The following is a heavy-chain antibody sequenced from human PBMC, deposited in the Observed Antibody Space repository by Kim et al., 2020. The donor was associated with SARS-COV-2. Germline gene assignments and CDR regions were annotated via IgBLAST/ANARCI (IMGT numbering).Heavy chain of an antibody. CDR1: GFTFSSYG. J-gene: IGHJ3*02. V-gene: IGHV3-30*18. CDR2: ISYDGSNK. Sequence: GGSLRLSCAASGFTFSSYGMHWVRQAPGKGLEWVAVISYDGSNKYYADSVKGRFTISRDNSKNTLYLQMNSLRAEDTAVYYCAKEGGRYFDWLLSRGMDAFDIWGQGTMVTVSS. CDR3: AKEGGRYFDWLLSRGMDAFDI. D-gene: IGHD3-9*01.